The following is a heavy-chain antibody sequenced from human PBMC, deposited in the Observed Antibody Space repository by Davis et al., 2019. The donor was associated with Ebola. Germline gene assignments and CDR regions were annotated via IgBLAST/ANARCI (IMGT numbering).Heavy chain of an antibody. CDR1: GFTFSNVW. Sequence: GESLKISCVASGFTFSNVWMGWVRQAPGKGLEWASAISGSRGSTYYADSVKGRFTISRDNSKNTLYLQMNSLRAEDTAVYYCAKWDCSGGSCYGMDVWGQGTTVTVSS. V-gene: IGHV3-23*01. J-gene: IGHJ6*02. CDR3: AKWDCSGGSCYGMDV. D-gene: IGHD2-15*01. CDR2: ISGSRGST.